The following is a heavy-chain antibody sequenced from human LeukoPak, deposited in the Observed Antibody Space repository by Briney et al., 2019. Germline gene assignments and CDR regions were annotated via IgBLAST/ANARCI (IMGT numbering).Heavy chain of an antibody. CDR3: ASAPRDAFDI. Sequence: GGSLRLSCAASGFTFSSYSMNWVRQAPGKGLEWVSSISSSSSYIYYADSVKGRFTISRDNAKNSQYLQMNSLRAEDTAVYYCASAPRDAFDIWGQGTMVTVSS. CDR1: GFTFSSYS. CDR2: ISSSSSYI. J-gene: IGHJ3*02. V-gene: IGHV3-21*01.